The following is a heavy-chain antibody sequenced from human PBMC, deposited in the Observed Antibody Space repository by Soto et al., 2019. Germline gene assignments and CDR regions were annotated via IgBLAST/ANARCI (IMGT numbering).Heavy chain of an antibody. CDR1: GGTFINCI. CDR3: VRRGPHWDSIALRRPDVLDV. Sequence: QVQLVQSGAEVKKPGSSVKISCKDSGGTFINCIFSWVRQAPGQGLEWMGGIIPMFGKANYAQKFQDRVTITADESTSTAYMELNSLRSEDTAVYYCVRRGPHWDSIALRRPDVLDVWGQGTMVTVSS. J-gene: IGHJ3*01. V-gene: IGHV1-69*01. CDR2: IIPMFGKA. D-gene: IGHD6-6*01.